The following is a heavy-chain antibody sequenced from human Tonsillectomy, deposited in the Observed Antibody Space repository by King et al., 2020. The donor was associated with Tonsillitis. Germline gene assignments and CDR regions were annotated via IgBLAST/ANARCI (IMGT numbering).Heavy chain of an antibody. Sequence: VQLVESGAEVKKPGASVRVSCKASGYSFTSYAIVWVRQAPGQGLEWMGWISGYNEKTNYAQNLQGRVTMTTDTSTSTAYMELRSLRSDDTAVYYCARDPGMPTNNWFDPWGQGTRVTVSS. V-gene: IGHV1-18*01. J-gene: IGHJ5*02. D-gene: IGHD2-2*01. CDR2: ISGYNEKT. CDR1: GYSFTSYA. CDR3: ARDPGMPTNNWFDP.